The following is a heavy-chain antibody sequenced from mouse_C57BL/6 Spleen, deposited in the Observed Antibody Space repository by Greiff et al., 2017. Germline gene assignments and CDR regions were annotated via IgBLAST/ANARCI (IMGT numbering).Heavy chain of an antibody. D-gene: IGHD4-1*01. CDR2: IRSKSNNYAT. V-gene: IGHV10-1*01. J-gene: IGHJ3*01. Sequence: EVKLVESGGGLVQPKGSLKLSCAASGFSFNTYAMNWVRQAPGKGLEWVARIRSKSNNYATYYADSVKDSFTISRDDSESMLYLQMNNLKTEDTAMYYCVRVLTGVAWFAYWGQGTLVTVSA. CDR3: VRVLTGVAWFAY. CDR1: GFSFNTYA.